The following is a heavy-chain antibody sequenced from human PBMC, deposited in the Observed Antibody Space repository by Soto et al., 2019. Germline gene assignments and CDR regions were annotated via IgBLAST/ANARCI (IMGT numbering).Heavy chain of an antibody. Sequence: SVKVSCKASGGTFSSYAISWVRQAPGQGLEWMGGIIPIFGTANYAQKFQGRVTITADESTSTAYMELSSLRSEDTVVYYCARVYDSSGYYSGMDVWGQGTTVTVSS. CDR3: ARVYDSSGYYSGMDV. J-gene: IGHJ6*02. CDR1: GGTFSSYA. V-gene: IGHV1-69*13. CDR2: IIPIFGTA. D-gene: IGHD3-22*01.